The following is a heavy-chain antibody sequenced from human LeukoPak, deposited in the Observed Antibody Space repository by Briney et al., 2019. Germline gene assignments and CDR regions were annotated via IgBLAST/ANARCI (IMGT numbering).Heavy chain of an antibody. CDR3: ARSHYYDSSGSQNNWFDP. Sequence: SETLSLTCTVSGDSINSLDLWSWVRQPPGKGLEWIGEMYLSGTTHSNPSVKSRVTISIDTSKNQFSLKLSSVTAADTAVYYCARSHYYDSSGSQNNWFDPWGQGTLVTVSS. CDR2: MYLSGTT. V-gene: IGHV4-4*02. CDR1: GDSINSLDL. D-gene: IGHD3-22*01. J-gene: IGHJ5*02.